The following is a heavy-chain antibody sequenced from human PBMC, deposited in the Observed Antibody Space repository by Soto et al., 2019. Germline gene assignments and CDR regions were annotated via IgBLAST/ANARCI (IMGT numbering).Heavy chain of an antibody. CDR3: ARVKYGSGSYLHTFDY. D-gene: IGHD3-10*01. J-gene: IGHJ4*02. Sequence: SETLSLTCPVSGCSIKSFYWSWIRQPPGKGLEWIGYIYYSGSTVYNPSLKSRITISLDTSKTQFSLKLTSVTAADTAVYYCARVKYGSGSYLHTFDYWGQGALVTVSS. CDR1: GCSIKSFY. CDR2: IYYSGST. V-gene: IGHV4-59*01.